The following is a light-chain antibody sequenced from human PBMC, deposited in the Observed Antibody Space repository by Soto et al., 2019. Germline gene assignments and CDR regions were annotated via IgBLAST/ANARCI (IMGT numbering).Light chain of an antibody. J-gene: IGKJ2*01. V-gene: IGKV3-15*01. CDR1: QSVSSN. CDR3: QQYVILPPTFT. Sequence: EIVMTQSPATLSVSPGERVTLSCRASQSVSSNLAWYQQKPGQAPRLLIYSASTRATGIPARFSGSGSGTEFTLAITSLQSEDFAVYFCQQYVILPPTFTFGQGTRLEIK. CDR2: SAS.